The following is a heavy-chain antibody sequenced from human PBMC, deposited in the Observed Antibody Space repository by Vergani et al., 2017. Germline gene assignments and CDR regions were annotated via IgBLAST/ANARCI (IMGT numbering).Heavy chain of an antibody. J-gene: IGHJ2*01. V-gene: IGHV4-39*07. CDR1: GGSISSSSYY. D-gene: IGHD3-22*01. CDR3: ARAYYYDSSGYNRGYWYFDL. Sequence: QLQLQESGPGLVKPSETLSLTCTVSGGSISSSSYYWGWIRQPPGKGLEWIGSIYYSGSTYYNPSLKSRVTISVDTSKNQFSLKLSSVTAADTAVYYCARAYYYDSSGYNRGYWYFDLWGRGTLVTVS. CDR2: IYYSGST.